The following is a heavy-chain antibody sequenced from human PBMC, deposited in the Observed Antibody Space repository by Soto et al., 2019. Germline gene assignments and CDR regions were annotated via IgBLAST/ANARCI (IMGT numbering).Heavy chain of an antibody. V-gene: IGHV3-23*01. D-gene: IGHD3-3*01. J-gene: IGHJ6*02. CDR2: ISGSGGST. CDR3: AKGPTIFGVVIITDYYYGMYV. CDR1: GFTFSSYA. Sequence: GGSLRLSCAASGFTFSSYAMSWVRQAPGKGLEWVSAISGSGGSTYYTDSVKGRFTISRDNSKNTLYLQMNSLRAEDTALYYCAKGPTIFGVVIITDYYYGMYVWGQGTTVTVSS.